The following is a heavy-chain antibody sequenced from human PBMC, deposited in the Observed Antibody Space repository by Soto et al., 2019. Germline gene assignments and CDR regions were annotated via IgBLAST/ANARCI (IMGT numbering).Heavy chain of an antibody. CDR2: INPNSGGT. J-gene: IGHJ6*02. V-gene: IGHV1-2*04. D-gene: IGHD7-27*01. Sequence: QVQLVQSGAEVKKPGASVKVSCKASGYTFTGYYMHWVRQAPGQELEWMGWINPNSGGTNYAQKFQGWVTMTRDTSISTAYMELSRLTSDDTALYYCAILGGETGGMDVWGQGTTVTVSS. CDR1: GYTFTGYY. CDR3: AILGGETGGMDV.